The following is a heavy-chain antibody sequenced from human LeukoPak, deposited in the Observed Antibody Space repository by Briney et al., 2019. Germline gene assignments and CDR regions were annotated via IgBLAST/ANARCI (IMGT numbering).Heavy chain of an antibody. V-gene: IGHV4-59*01. Sequence: SETLSLTCTVSGGSISIYYWSWIRQPPGKGLEWIGYIYYSGSTNYNPSLKSRVTISVDTSKNQFSLKLSSVTAADTAVYYCARSRIAASFDYWGQGTLVTVSS. D-gene: IGHD6-13*01. J-gene: IGHJ4*02. CDR2: IYYSGST. CDR1: GGSISIYY. CDR3: ARSRIAASFDY.